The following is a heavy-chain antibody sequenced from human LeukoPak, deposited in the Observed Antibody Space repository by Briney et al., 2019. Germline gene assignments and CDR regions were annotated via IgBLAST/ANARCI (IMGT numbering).Heavy chain of an antibody. CDR1: GYTFPNYD. D-gene: IGHD3/OR15-3a*01. CDR2: MNFNSGNT. CDR3: AKVGLGNTAIHI. Sequence: GASVKVSCKASGYTFPNYDINWVRQATGQGLEWMGWMNFNSGNTGYAQKFQGRVTMTRNTAISTIYMELSSLKSEDTAIYYCAKVGLGNTAIHIWDQGTMVTVSS. V-gene: IGHV1-8*01. J-gene: IGHJ3*02.